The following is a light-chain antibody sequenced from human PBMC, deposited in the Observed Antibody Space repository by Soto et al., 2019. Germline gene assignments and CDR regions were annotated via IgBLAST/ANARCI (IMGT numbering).Light chain of an antibody. CDR3: HSYTSSSTYV. V-gene: IGLV2-14*03. Sequence: QSVLTQPASLSGSPGQSITISCTGTSSDVGGYSFVSWYQQHPGKAPKLVIYDVNNRPSGVSNRFSGSKSGNTASLTISGLQTEDEADYYCHSYTSSSTYVFGTGTKVTVL. J-gene: IGLJ1*01. CDR2: DVN. CDR1: SSDVGGYSF.